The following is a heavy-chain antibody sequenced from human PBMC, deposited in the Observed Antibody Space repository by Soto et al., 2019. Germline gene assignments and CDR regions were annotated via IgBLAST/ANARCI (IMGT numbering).Heavy chain of an antibody. J-gene: IGHJ4*02. V-gene: IGHV4-39*01. D-gene: IGHD3-16*02. CDR3: ASQGTYRPHVY. CDR1: GGSISSSSYY. Sequence: SETLSLTCTVSGGSISSSSYYWGWIRQPPGKGLEWIGSIYYSGSTYYNPSLKSRVTISVDTSKNQFSLKLSSVTAADTAVYYCASQGTYRPHVYWGKGTLVTVSS. CDR2: IYYSGST.